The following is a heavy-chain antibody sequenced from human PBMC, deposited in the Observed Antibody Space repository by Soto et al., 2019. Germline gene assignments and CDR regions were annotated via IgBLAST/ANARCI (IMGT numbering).Heavy chain of an antibody. CDR1: GGSISSGGYY. CDR2: IYYSGST. Sequence: SETLSLTCTVSGGSISSGGYYWSWIRQHPGKGLEWIGYIYYSGSTYYNPSLKSRVTISVDTSKNQFSLKLSSVTAADTAVYYCARALHVTNYYGSGSYYNVPYYFDYWGQGTLVTVSS. J-gene: IGHJ4*02. D-gene: IGHD3-10*01. CDR3: ARALHVTNYYGSGSYYNVPYYFDY. V-gene: IGHV4-31*03.